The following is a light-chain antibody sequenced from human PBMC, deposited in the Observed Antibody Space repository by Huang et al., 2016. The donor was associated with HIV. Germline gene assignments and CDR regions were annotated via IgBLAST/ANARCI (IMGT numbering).Light chain of an antibody. CDR1: QTVDMY. CDR2: AAS. Sequence: DIQMTQSPSSLSASIGDRVTMSCRASQTVDMYLNWYQQTPGRAPKLLIYAASNLQSDVPSSFSGTGSGTNFTLTISCLQPEDFVIYFCQQTYNVPRTFGQGTALEIK. J-gene: IGKJ2*01. CDR3: QQTYNVPRT. V-gene: IGKV1-39*01.